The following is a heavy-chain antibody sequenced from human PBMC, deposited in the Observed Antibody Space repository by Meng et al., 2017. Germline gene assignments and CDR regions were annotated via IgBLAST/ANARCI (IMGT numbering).Heavy chain of an antibody. CDR1: GGTFSSYT. CDR3: ASGYNYVDY. Sequence: QGQLVQSGAEVKKPGSSVKVSCKASGGTFSSYTISWVRQAPGQGLEWMVRIIPILGVANYAQKFQGRVTITADKSTSTAYMELSSLRSEDTAVYYCASGYNYVDYWGQGTLVTVSS. J-gene: IGHJ4*02. V-gene: IGHV1-69*02. D-gene: IGHD6-13*01. CDR2: IIPILGVA.